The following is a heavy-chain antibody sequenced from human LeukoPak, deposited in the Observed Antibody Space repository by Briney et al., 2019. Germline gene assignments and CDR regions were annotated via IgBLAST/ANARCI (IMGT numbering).Heavy chain of an antibody. D-gene: IGHD6-13*01. V-gene: IGHV3-30*18. Sequence: PGGSLRLSCAAPGFTFSSYGMHWVRQAPGKGLEWVAVISYDGSNKYYADSVKGRFTISRDNSKNTLYLQMNSLRAEDTAVYYCAKDAAAAGPDYYYGMDVWGQGTTVTVSS. CDR3: AKDAAAAGPDYYYGMDV. CDR2: ISYDGSNK. J-gene: IGHJ6*02. CDR1: GFTFSSYG.